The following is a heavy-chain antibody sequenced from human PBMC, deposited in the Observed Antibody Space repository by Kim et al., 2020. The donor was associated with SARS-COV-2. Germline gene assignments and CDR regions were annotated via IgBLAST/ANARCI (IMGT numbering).Heavy chain of an antibody. D-gene: IGHD3-3*01. CDR2: IYYTGGT. CDR3: ARKRFFDY. Sequence: SETLSLTCTVSGDSINNYYWSWIRQSPGKGLEWIGYIYYTGGTQYNPSPKSRVAISIETSNNQFSLKLSSVTAADTAVYYCARKRFFDYCGQGT. J-gene: IGHJ4*02. V-gene: IGHV4-59*13. CDR1: GDSINNYY.